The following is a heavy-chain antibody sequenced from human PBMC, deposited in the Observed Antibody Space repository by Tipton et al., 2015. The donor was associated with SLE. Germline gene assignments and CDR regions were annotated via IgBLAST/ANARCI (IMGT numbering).Heavy chain of an antibody. J-gene: IGHJ4*02. D-gene: IGHD5-18*01. CDR2: ISTYNGNT. CDR3: ARVRVDTAMGVFDF. Sequence: QLVQSEAEVKKPGASVRVSCKASGYTFTTYGISWVRQAPGQGLEWMGWISTYNGNTNYAQKLQGRVTMTSDTSTSTAYMELRSLRSDDTAIYYCARVRVDTAMGVFDFWGQGTLVTVSS. CDR1: GYTFTTYG. V-gene: IGHV1-18*01.